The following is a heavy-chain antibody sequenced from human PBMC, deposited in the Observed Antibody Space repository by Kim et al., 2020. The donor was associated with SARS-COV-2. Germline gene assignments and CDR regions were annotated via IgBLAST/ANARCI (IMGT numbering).Heavy chain of an antibody. CDR3: ARGSRGGGYGVCFDN. D-gene: IGHD2-8*01. J-gene: IGHJ4*02. V-gene: IGHV3-7*01. CDR2: INQDGSET. CDR1: GFTFSSYW. Sequence: GGSLRLSCAASGFTFSSYWMSWVRQAPGKGLEWVANINQDGSETYYVDSVKGRFTISRDNAKNSLYLQMNSLRAEDTAVYYCARGSRGGGYGVCFDNWGQGTLVTVSS.